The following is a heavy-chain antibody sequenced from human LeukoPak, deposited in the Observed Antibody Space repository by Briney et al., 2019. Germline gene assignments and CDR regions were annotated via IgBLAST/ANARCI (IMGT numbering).Heavy chain of an antibody. D-gene: IGHD6-6*01. V-gene: IGHV4-59*01. J-gene: IGHJ5*02. CDR1: GGSISSYY. CDR2: IYYSGST. CDR3: ARSSIAARSNWFDP. Sequence: SETLSLTCTVSGGSISSYYWSWVRQPPGKGLGWIGYIYYSGSTNYNPSLKSRVTISVDTSKNQFSLKLSSVTAADTAVYYCARSSIAARSNWFDPWGQGTLVTVSS.